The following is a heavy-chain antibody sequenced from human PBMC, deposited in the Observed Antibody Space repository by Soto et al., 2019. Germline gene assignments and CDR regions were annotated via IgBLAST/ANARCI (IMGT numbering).Heavy chain of an antibody. J-gene: IGHJ5*02. CDR1: GCSIGSGGYN. D-gene: IGHD6-25*01. V-gene: IGHV4-61*08. CDR3: ARERLLRVWFDP. Sequence: ETLFVNCTVSGCSIGSGGYNWSWIRQLPGKGLEWIGYIFHTWNTYYNPSLKSRVTISVDTSKNQSSLKLSSVTAADTAVSYCARERLLRVWFDPWGQGTLVTVSS. CDR2: IFHTWNT.